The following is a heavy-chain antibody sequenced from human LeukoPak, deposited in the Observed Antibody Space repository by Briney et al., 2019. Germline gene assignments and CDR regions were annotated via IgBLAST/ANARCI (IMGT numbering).Heavy chain of an antibody. CDR2: IYHSGST. V-gene: IGHV4-59*12. CDR3: ARRTRALSGSYPFDY. Sequence: SETLSLTCTVSGGSISSYYWSWIRQPPGKGLEWIGYIYHSGSTYYNPSLKSRVTISVDRSKNQFSLKLSSVTAADTAVYYCARRTRALSGSYPFDYWGQGTLVTVSS. CDR1: GGSISSYY. D-gene: IGHD1-26*01. J-gene: IGHJ4*02.